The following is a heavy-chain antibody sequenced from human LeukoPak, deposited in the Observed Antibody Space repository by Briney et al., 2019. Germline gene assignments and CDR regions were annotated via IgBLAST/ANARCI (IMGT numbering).Heavy chain of an antibody. J-gene: IGHJ4*02. CDR2: ISAYNGNT. Sequence: GASVKVSCKASGYTLTSYGISWVRQAPGQGLEWMGWISAYNGNTNHAQKLQGRVTMTADTSTSTAYMELRSLRSDDTAVYYCARESRGCSGGSCYSGGDYWGQGTLVTVSS. CDR1: GYTLTSYG. CDR3: ARESRGCSGGSCYSGGDY. V-gene: IGHV1-18*01. D-gene: IGHD2-15*01.